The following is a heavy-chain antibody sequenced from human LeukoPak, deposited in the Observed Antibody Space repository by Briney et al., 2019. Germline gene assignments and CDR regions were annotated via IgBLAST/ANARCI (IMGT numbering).Heavy chain of an antibody. CDR2: ISSSGSTI. CDR3: ARDLDYYYDSSGKPPPFDY. V-gene: IGHV3-11*01. J-gene: IGHJ4*02. CDR1: GFTFSDYY. Sequence: GGSLRLSCAASGFTFSDYYMSCIRQAPGKGLEWVSYISSSGSTIYYADSVKGRFTISRDNAKNSLYLQMNSLRAEDTAVYYCARDLDYYYDSSGKPPPFDYWGQGTLVTVSS. D-gene: IGHD3-22*01.